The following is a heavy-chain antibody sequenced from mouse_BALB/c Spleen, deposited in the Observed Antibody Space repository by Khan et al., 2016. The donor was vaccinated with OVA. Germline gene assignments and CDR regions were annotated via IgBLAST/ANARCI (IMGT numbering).Heavy chain of an antibody. D-gene: IGHD2-1*01. V-gene: IGHV1S81*02. CDR3: ARSGYRNPFAY. CDR2: INPNNGDS. Sequence: QVQLQQPGAELVKPGTSVKISCKASGYTFTSYYMYWVKRRPGQGLEWIGGINPNNGDSNFNEKFKSKATLTVDKSSSTAYMQLGILTSEDSAVYACARSGYRNPFAYWGQGTLVTVSA. J-gene: IGHJ3*01. CDR1: GYTFTSYY.